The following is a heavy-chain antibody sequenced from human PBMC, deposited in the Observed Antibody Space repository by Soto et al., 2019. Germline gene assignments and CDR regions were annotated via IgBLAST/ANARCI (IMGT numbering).Heavy chain of an antibody. D-gene: IGHD6-6*01. V-gene: IGHV4-61*01. CDR2: IYYSGST. Sequence: LSLTCTVSGGSVSSGSYYWSWIRQPPGKGLEGIGYIYYSGSTNYNPSLKSRVTISVDTSKNQFSLKLSSVTAADTAVYYCARDGGYSSSPYNWFDPWGQGTLVTVSS. CDR3: ARDGGYSSSPYNWFDP. J-gene: IGHJ5*02. CDR1: GGSVSSGSYY.